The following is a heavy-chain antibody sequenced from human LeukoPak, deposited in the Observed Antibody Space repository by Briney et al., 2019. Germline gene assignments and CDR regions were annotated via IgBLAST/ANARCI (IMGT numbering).Heavy chain of an antibody. Sequence: GGSLRLSCAASGFSFSSYGMHWVRQAPGKGLEWVAVISYDGSNKNYADSVKGRFTISRDNSNHMLFLQMNSLRAEDTAVYYCAKEWGIEAAGRVYFQHRGQGTLVTVSS. CDR1: GFSFSSYG. D-gene: IGHD6-13*01. V-gene: IGHV3-30*18. J-gene: IGHJ1*01. CDR2: ISYDGSNK. CDR3: AKEWGIEAAGRVYFQH.